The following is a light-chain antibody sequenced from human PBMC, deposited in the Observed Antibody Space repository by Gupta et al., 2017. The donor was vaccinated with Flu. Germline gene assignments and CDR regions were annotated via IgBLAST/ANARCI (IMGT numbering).Light chain of an antibody. V-gene: IGKV1-39*01. Sequence: DIEMTQSPSSLSASVGDRVTISCRASQSISRYLSWYQQKPGQAPEVLIYGAFSLKSGVPSRFSGSGYGTDFTLTISRRQPEDFANYYCQHRVNTPVAFGQGTQVDIK. CDR3: QHRVNTPVA. CDR2: GAF. J-gene: IGKJ5*01. CDR1: QSISRY.